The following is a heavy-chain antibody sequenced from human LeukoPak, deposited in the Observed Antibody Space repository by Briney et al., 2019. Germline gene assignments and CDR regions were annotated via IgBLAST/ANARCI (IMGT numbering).Heavy chain of an antibody. J-gene: IGHJ4*02. V-gene: IGHV3-48*03. CDR3: ALLAVASDFDY. CDR1: GFMFSSYE. CDR2: ISSGASTM. Sequence: SGGSLRLSCAASGFMFSSYEMYWVRQAPGKGLEGVSYISSGASTMYYADSVKGRFTISRDNAKNSLFLQMNSLRAEDTAVYYCALLAVASDFDYWGQGTLVTVSS. D-gene: IGHD6-19*01.